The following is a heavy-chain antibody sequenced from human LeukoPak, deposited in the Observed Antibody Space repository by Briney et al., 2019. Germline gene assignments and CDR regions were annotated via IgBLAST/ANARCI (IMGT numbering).Heavy chain of an antibody. J-gene: IGHJ4*02. CDR3: AKGHSGAVGDY. Sequence: GGSLRLSCVVSGFTFSAYWMTWVRQAPGKGLEWVANIKPDGSEKYYVDSVRGRFTISRDNTKNSLYLQMNSLRAEDTAVYYCAKGHSGAVGDYWGQGTLVTVSS. CDR1: GFTFSAYW. D-gene: IGHD5-12*01. V-gene: IGHV3-7*01. CDR2: IKPDGSEK.